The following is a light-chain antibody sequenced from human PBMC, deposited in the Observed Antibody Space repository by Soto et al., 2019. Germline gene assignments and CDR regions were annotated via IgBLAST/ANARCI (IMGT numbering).Light chain of an antibody. Sequence: DIPMTQSPCSLSASVGDRVTITCRASQSVSRSLNWYQQRPGKAPDLLIFAASNLRSGVPSRFSGSGFGTDFTLTISSLQPEDSAIYYCQQADTFPITFGQGTRLEIK. J-gene: IGKJ5*01. V-gene: IGKV1D-12*01. CDR3: QQADTFPIT. CDR2: AAS. CDR1: QSVSRS.